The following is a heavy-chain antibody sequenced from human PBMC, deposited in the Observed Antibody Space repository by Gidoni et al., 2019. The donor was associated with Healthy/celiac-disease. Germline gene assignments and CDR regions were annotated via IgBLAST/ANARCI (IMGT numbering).Heavy chain of an antibody. V-gene: IGHV1-69*01. CDR3: ANAGTKQQPSTYGMDV. CDR2: IIPIFGTA. Sequence: QVQLVQSGAEVKQPGSSVKVSCKASGGTFSSYALSCVRPAPVQGLEWMGGIIPIFGTANYAQKFQGRVTITADESTSTAYMELSSLRSEDTAVYYCANAGTKQQPSTYGMDVWGQGTTVTVSS. D-gene: IGHD6-13*01. CDR1: GGTFSSYA. J-gene: IGHJ6*02.